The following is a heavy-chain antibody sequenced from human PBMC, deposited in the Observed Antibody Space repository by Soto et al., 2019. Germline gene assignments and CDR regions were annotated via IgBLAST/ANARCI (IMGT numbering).Heavy chain of an antibody. CDR1: GFSLSTSAMC. Sequence: SGPTLVNPTQTLTLTCTFSGFSLSTSAMCVSWIRQPPGKALEWLALIDWDDDKYYSTFLKTRLTISKDTSRNQVVLTMTKMDPVDTATYFCARKRLSGGRYTFFDYWGQGALVTVSS. CDR2: IDWDDDK. CDR3: ARKRLSGGRYTFFDY. D-gene: IGHD1-26*01. V-gene: IGHV2-70*01. J-gene: IGHJ4*02.